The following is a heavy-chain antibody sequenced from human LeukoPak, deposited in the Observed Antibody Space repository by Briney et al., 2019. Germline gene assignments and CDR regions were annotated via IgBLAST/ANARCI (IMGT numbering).Heavy chain of an antibody. CDR2: ISYDGSNK. V-gene: IGHV3-30*03. D-gene: IGHD2-2*01. CDR3: ARVSLRQVPAADDAFDI. CDR1: GFTFSSYG. J-gene: IGHJ3*02. Sequence: GGSLRLSCAASGFTFSSYGMHWVRQAPGKGLEWVAVISYDGSNKYYADSVKGRFTISRDNSKNTLYLQMNSLRAEDTAVYYCARVSLRQVPAADDAFDIWGQGTMVTVSS.